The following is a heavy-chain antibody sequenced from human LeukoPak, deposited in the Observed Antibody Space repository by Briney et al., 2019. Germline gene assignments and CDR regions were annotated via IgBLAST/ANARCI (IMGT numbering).Heavy chain of an antibody. Sequence: ASVKVSCKASGYTFTGYYMHWVRQAPGQGLEWLGRINPNSGGTNYAQKFQGRVTMTRDTSISTAYMELSRLRSDDTAVYYCARASNIYDSSGYYYTLDYWGQGTLVTVSS. CDR1: GYTFTGYY. J-gene: IGHJ4*02. CDR2: INPNSGGT. CDR3: ARASNIYDSSGYYYTLDY. D-gene: IGHD3-22*01. V-gene: IGHV1-2*06.